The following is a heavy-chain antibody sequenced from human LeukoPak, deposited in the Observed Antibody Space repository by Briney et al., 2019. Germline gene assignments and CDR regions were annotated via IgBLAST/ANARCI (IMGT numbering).Heavy chain of an antibody. CDR1: GGSFSGYY. J-gene: IGHJ4*02. CDR2: INHSGST. CDR3: ARLVGGSGSYTGVFDY. Sequence: SETLSLTCAVYGGSFSGYYWSWIRQPPGKGLEWIAEINHSGSTNYNPSLKSRVTISVTTSKNNCSLNLSSVTAANTAVYYRARLVGGSGSYTGVFDYWGQGSLVSVSS. V-gene: IGHV4-34*01. D-gene: IGHD3-10*01.